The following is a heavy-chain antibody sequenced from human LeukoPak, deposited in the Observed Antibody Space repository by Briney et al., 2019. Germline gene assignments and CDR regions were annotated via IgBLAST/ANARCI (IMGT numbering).Heavy chain of an antibody. Sequence: SETLSLTCTVSGGSISSGGYYWSWIRQHPGKGLEWIGYIYYSGSTYYNPSLKSRVTISVDTSKNQLSLKLSSVTAADTAVYYCARAVRGGYNWFDPWGQGTLVTVSS. CDR3: ARAVRGGYNWFDP. J-gene: IGHJ5*02. D-gene: IGHD3-16*02. CDR1: GGSISSGGYY. CDR2: IYYSGST. V-gene: IGHV4-31*03.